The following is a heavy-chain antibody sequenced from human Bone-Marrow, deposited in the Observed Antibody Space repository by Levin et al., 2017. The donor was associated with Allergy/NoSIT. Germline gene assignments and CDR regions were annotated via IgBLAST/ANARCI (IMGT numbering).Heavy chain of an antibody. V-gene: IGHV2-26*01. CDR3: ARIDLLRYFDWLPNQYYFDY. Sequence: SGPTLVKPPETLTLTCTVSGFSLSNARMGVSWIRQPPGKALEWLAHIFSNDEKSYSTSLKSRLTISKDTSKSQVVLTMTNMDPVDTATYYCARIDLLRYFDWLPNQYYFDYWGQGTLVTVSS. J-gene: IGHJ4*02. CDR1: GFSLSNARMG. D-gene: IGHD3-9*01. CDR2: IFSNDEK.